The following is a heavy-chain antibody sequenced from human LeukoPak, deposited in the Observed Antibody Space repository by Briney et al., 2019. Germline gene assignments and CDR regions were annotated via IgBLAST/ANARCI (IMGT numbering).Heavy chain of an antibody. CDR1: GFTFSSYS. Sequence: PGWSLRLSRAASGFTFSSYSMNWVRQAPGKGLEWVSSISSSSSYIYYADSVKGRFTISRDNAKNSLYLQMNSLRAEDTAVYYCARGSETIFGVVPGAIDYWGQGTLVTVSS. CDR2: ISSSSSYI. J-gene: IGHJ4*02. CDR3: ARGSETIFGVVPGAIDY. D-gene: IGHD3-3*01. V-gene: IGHV3-21*01.